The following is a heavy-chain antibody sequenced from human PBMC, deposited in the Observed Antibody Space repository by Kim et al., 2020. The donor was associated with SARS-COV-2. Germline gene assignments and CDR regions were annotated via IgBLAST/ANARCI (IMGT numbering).Heavy chain of an antibody. J-gene: IGHJ4*02. CDR3: ARGYSSGWYHLDY. Sequence: GGSLRLSCAASGFTFSSYAMHWVRQAPGKGLEYVSAISSNGGSTYYADSVKGRFTISRDNSKNTLYLQMGSLRAEDMAVYYCARGYSSGWYHLDYWGQGTLVTVSS. V-gene: IGHV3-64*02. CDR2: ISSNGGST. D-gene: IGHD6-19*01. CDR1: GFTFSSYA.